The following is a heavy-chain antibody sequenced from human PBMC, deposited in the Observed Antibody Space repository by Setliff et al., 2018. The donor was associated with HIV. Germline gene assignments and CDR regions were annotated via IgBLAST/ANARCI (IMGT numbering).Heavy chain of an antibody. V-gene: IGHV4-38-2*01. CDR2: IYHSGTT. Sequence: GSLRLSCSASGFTFSDYYMSWIRQAPGKGLEWVGSIYHSGTTYYNPSLKSRVTISVDTSKNQFSLKLSSVTAADTAVYYCAGSFGFGIVVIGHWGQGTLVTVSS. J-gene: IGHJ4*02. CDR3: AGSFGFGIVVIGH. CDR1: GFTFSDYY. D-gene: IGHD3-22*01.